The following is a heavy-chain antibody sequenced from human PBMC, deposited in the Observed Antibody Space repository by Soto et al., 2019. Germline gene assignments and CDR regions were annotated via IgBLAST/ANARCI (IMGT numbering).Heavy chain of an antibody. J-gene: IGHJ4*02. D-gene: IGHD2-21*02. CDR2: IHGGGNSA. V-gene: IGHV3-23*01. CDR3: AKNRGRVTPSLHFDY. Sequence: EVQLLESGGDLVQPGRSLRLSCAASGFTFSGYAMSWVRQAPGKGLEWVSVIHGGGNSAYYADSVKGRFTISRDNSKKSLYMQMSSLIGEDTAVYYCAKNRGRVTPSLHFDYWGQGTLVTVSS. CDR1: GFTFSGYA.